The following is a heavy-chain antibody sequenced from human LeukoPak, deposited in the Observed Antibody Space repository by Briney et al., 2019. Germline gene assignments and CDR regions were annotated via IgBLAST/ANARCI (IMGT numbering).Heavy chain of an antibody. Sequence: SETLSLTCTVSGGSISSSSYYWGWLRQPPGKGLEWIGSIYYSGSTYYNPSLKSRVTISVDTSKNQFSLKLSSVTAADTAVYYCARRARRDRNWFDPWGQGTLVTVSS. CDR3: ARRARRDRNWFDP. CDR2: IYYSGST. D-gene: IGHD3-16*02. CDR1: GGSISSSSYY. V-gene: IGHV4-39*01. J-gene: IGHJ5*02.